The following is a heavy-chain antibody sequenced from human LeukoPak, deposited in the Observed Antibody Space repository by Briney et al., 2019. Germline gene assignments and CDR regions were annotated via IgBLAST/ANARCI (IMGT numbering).Heavy chain of an antibody. J-gene: IGHJ4*02. CDR2: INPKSGTR. Sequence: ASVTVSCKASGYTFRNFDINWVRQAPGQGLEWMGWINPKSGTRGHAQKFQGRITMTRNTSISTAYMELNSLRSEDTAVYYCAVGPRGRSKTKDYWGQGTLVTVSS. V-gene: IGHV1-8*01. CDR3: AVGPRGRSKTKDY. CDR1: GYTFRNFD. D-gene: IGHD3-16*01.